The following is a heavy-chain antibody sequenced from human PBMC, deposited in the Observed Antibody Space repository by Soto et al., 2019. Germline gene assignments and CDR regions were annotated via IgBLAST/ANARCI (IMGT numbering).Heavy chain of an antibody. D-gene: IGHD6-25*01. J-gene: IGHJ5*02. Sequence: QVQLVQSGAEVKKPGSSVKVSCKASGGTFSSYAISWVRQAPGQGLEWMGGIIPIFGTANYAQKFQGRVTITADESTSTAYRELSDLRSEDTAVYDGARLYSSGWGTHWFDPWGQGTLVTVSS. CDR2: IIPIFGTA. CDR3: ARLYSSGWGTHWFDP. V-gene: IGHV1-69*12. CDR1: GGTFSSYA.